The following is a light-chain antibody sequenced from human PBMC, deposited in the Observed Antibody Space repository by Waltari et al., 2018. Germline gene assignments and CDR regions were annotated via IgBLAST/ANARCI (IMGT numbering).Light chain of an antibody. CDR2: EVA. V-gene: IGLV2-14*01. CDR1: SGDVGHYDY. CDR3: SSYTSSSTLYV. Sequence: QSALTQPASVSGSPGQSITISCTGTSGDVGHYDYVSWYQQHPGKAPKVIIYEVATLPSGVSSRFSGSKSCNTASLTISGLQAEDEADYFCSSYTSSSTLYVFGTGTKVTVL. J-gene: IGLJ1*01.